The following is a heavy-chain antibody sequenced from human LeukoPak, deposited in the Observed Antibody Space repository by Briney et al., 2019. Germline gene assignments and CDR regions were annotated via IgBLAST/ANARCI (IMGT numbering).Heavy chain of an antibody. CDR1: LFTFSNAW. CDR2: IKSKTDGGTT. V-gene: IGHV3-15*01. Sequence: PGGSLRLSCASSLFTFSNAWVSWVRQAPGKGLEWVGRIKSKTDGGTTDYGAPVKGRFTISRDHSKNTLFLQMNSLKTEDTAVYYCTTAGPRITSFGVVTTPNDYWGQGTLVTVSS. D-gene: IGHD3-3*01. CDR3: TTAGPRITSFGVVTTPNDY. J-gene: IGHJ4*02.